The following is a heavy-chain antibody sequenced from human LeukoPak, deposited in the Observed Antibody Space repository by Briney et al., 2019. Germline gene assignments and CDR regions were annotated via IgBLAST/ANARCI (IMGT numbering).Heavy chain of an antibody. CDR2: IWYDGSNK. Sequence: GGSLRLSCAASGFTFSSYGMHWVRQAPGKGLEWVAVIWYDGSNKYYADSVKGRFTISRDNSKNTLYLQMNSLRAEDTAMYYCARAPYSSSWHGAIWYYGMDVWGQGTTVTVSS. CDR1: GFTFSSYG. J-gene: IGHJ6*02. CDR3: ARAPYSSSWHGAIWYYGMDV. V-gene: IGHV3-33*01. D-gene: IGHD6-13*01.